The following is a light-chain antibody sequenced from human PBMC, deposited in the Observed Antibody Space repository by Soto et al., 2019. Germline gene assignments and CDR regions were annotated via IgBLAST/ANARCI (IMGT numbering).Light chain of an antibody. CDR1: SSNIGNNY. Sequence: QSVLTQPPSVSAAPGQTVTISCSGSSSNIGNNYVSWYQQLPGTAPKLLIYDNNKRPSGIPDRFSGSKSGTSATLGITGLQTGDEADYYCGTWDSSLSGDDVVFGGGTKLTVL. V-gene: IGLV1-51*01. J-gene: IGLJ2*01. CDR2: DNN. CDR3: GTWDSSLSGDDVV.